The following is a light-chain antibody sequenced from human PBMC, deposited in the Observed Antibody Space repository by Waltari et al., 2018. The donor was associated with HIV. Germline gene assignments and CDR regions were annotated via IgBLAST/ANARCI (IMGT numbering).Light chain of an antibody. CDR1: SSNIGSNT. J-gene: IGLJ3*02. V-gene: IGLV1-44*01. CDR3: ASWDDSLNGWV. Sequence: QSVPTQPPSASGTPGQRVTISCFGTSSNIGSNTVNWYQQLPGTAPKLLINNKNQRPSWVPDRVSGSKSGTSAALAISGLQSEDEADYYCASWDDSLNGWVFGGGTKLTVL. CDR2: NKN.